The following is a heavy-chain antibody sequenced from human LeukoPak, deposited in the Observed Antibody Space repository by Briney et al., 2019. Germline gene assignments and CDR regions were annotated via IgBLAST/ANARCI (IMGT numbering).Heavy chain of an antibody. V-gene: IGHV3-21*01. CDR3: ARDEGLPAEYFQH. Sequence: GESLRLSCTASGFTFSNFWMGWVRQAPGKGLEWVSSISGSDNYIFYADSVKGRFTISRDNAKNSLFLQMDSLRAEDTAVYYCARDEGLPAEYFQHWGQGTLVTVSS. J-gene: IGHJ1*01. CDR2: ISGSDNYI. D-gene: IGHD4-11*01. CDR1: GFTFSNFW.